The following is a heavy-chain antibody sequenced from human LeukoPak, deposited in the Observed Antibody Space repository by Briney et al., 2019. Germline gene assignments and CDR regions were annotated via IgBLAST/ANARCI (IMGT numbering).Heavy chain of an antibody. CDR3: ARTQEAGYSSGYYYYYMDV. V-gene: IGHV4-59*01. CDR2: IYYSGST. J-gene: IGHJ6*03. CDR1: GDSISSYY. Sequence: SETLSLTCTVSGDSISSYYWSWIRQPPGKGLEWIGYIYYSGSTNYKPSLKSRVTISIDTSKNQFSLKLSSVTAADTAVYYCARTQEAGYSSGYYYYYMDVWGKGTTVTISS. D-gene: IGHD6-19*01.